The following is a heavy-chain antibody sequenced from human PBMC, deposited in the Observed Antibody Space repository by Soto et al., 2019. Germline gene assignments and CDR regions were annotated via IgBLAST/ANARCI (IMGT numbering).Heavy chain of an antibody. CDR2: IYDGGRT. CDR1: GGSISTVDYW. Sequence: QVQLQESGPGLVKPSQTLSLTCTVSGGSISTVDYWWSWIRQSPDMGLEWIGHIYDGGRTYNNPSLESRVTMSVDTSKSQRSLTLSSVSAADTAAYYCARGPSGAKVDSWGQGTLVTVSS. V-gene: IGHV4-30-4*01. J-gene: IGHJ4*02. CDR3: ARGPSGAKVDS. D-gene: IGHD3-16*01.